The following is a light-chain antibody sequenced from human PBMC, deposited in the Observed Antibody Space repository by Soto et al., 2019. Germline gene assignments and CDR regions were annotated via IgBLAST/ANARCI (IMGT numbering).Light chain of an antibody. J-gene: IGLJ2*01. CDR2: EVN. CDR3: SSYAGSNNVI. CDR1: SSDVGGYDY. V-gene: IGLV2-8*01. Sequence: QSALTQPPSASGSPGQSVTISCTGTSSDVGGYDYVSWYQQHPGKAPKLIIYEVNKRPSGVPDRFSGSKSGNTASLTVSGLQAEDEADYYFSSYAGSNNVIFGGGTKLTVL.